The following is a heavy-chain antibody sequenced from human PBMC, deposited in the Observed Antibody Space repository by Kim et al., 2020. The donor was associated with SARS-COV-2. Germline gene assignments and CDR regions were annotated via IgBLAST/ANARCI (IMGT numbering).Heavy chain of an antibody. J-gene: IGHJ4*02. CDR2: IYYSGST. CDR1: GGSISSSSYY. V-gene: IGHV4-39*01. Sequence: SQTLSLTCTVSGGSISSSSYYWGWIRQPPGKGLEWIGSIYYSGSTYYNPSLKSRVTISVDTSKNQFSLKLSSVTAADTAVYYCASHTYSSSPIDYWGQGTLVTVSS. D-gene: IGHD6-6*01. CDR3: ASHTYSSSPIDY.